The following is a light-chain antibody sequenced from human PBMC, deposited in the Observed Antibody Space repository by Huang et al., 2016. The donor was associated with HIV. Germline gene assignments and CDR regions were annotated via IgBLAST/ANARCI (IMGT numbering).Light chain of an antibody. CDR2: GAS. Sequence: EIVLTQSPGSLSLSPGERATLACRASQSVSRIFLAWYQQKSGQAPRLLIHGASTRATGSPDRFSGSGSGTDFTLTISRLEPEDFAVYYCQQYGSSSWAFGQGTKVEIK. J-gene: IGKJ1*01. CDR1: QSVSRIF. V-gene: IGKV3-20*01. CDR3: QQYGSSSWA.